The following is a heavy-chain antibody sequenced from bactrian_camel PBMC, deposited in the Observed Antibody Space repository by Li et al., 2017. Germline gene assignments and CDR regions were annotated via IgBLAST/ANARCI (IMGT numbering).Heavy chain of an antibody. CDR1: GYTHTRYW. CDR2: IAVDGAT. J-gene: IGHJ4*01. V-gene: IGHV3S26*01. Sequence: ESGGGSVQTGGSLRLSCAASGYTHTRYWVGWFRQAPGKEREGVAAIAVDGATSYADAVKGRFTISQDNAKTTLYLEMNSLKPEDTAMYYCAASYSDNDFFVRRCRPDTLWEYASWGQGTQVTVS. D-gene: IGHD4*01. CDR3: AASYSDNDFFVRRCRPDTLWEYAS.